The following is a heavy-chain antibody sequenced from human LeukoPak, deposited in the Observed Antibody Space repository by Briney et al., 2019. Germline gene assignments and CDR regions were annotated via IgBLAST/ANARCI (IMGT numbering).Heavy chain of an antibody. D-gene: IGHD4-17*01. CDR3: ARGGYGAYMG. CDR1: GSTFSTYW. Sequence: GGSLRLSCAASGSTFSTYWMHWVRQAPGKGLVWVSGLNSDGSITGYVDSVKGRFTISRDNAKNTLYLQMNTLRAEDTAVYYCARGGYGAYMGWGQGNLVTVSS. V-gene: IGHV3-74*01. J-gene: IGHJ4*02. CDR2: LNSDGSIT.